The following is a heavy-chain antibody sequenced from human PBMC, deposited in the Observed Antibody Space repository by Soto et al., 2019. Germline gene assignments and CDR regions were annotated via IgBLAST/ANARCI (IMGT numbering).Heavy chain of an antibody. Sequence: PSETLSLTCAVSGGSISSGGYSWSWIRQPPGKGLEWIGYIYHSGSTYYNPSLKSRVTISVDRSKSQFSLKLSSVTAADTAVYYCARDAYYYDSSGYFFSTWGQGTLVTVSS. J-gene: IGHJ4*02. CDR1: GGSISSGGYS. D-gene: IGHD3-22*01. CDR3: ARDAYYYDSSGYFFST. CDR2: IYHSGST. V-gene: IGHV4-30-2*01.